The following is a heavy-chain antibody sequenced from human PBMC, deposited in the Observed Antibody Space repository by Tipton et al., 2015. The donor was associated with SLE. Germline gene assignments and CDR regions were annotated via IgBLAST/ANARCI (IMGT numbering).Heavy chain of an antibody. CDR1: GFTVSTNY. CDR3: ARSSWYDFWSGYYSERYSDL. V-gene: IGHV3-53*05. D-gene: IGHD3-3*01. CDR2: IYSGGST. Sequence: SLRLSCAASGFTVSTNYMTWVRQAPGKGLEWVSLIYSGGSTSYADSVKGRFTISRDNSKNTLYLQMNSLRAEDTAVYYCARSSWYDFWSGYYSERYSDLWGRGTLVTVSS. J-gene: IGHJ2*01.